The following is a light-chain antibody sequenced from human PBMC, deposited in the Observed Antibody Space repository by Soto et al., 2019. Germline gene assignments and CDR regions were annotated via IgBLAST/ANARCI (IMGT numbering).Light chain of an antibody. CDR1: SSDVGGYNY. Sequence: QSALTQPRSVSGSPGQSVTISCTGTSSDVGGYNYVSWYQQHPGKAPKLMIYDVSKRPSGVPDRFSGSKSGNTASLTISGLQAEDEADYYCSSYTSLNTIIFGGGTQLTVL. CDR3: SSYTSLNTII. V-gene: IGLV2-11*01. CDR2: DVS. J-gene: IGLJ2*01.